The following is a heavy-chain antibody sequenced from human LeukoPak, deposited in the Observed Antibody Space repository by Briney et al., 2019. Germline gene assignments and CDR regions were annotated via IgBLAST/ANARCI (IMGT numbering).Heavy chain of an antibody. Sequence: ASVKVSCKASGYTFTSYGISWVRQAPGQGLEWMGWISAYNGNTNYAQKLQGRVTMTTDTSTSTAYMELRSLRSDDTAVYYCARTPRQGPYCTNGVCPSAWFDPWGQGTLVTVSS. J-gene: IGHJ5*02. CDR2: ISAYNGNT. CDR1: GYTFTSYG. D-gene: IGHD2-8*01. V-gene: IGHV1-18*01. CDR3: ARTPRQGPYCTNGVCPSAWFDP.